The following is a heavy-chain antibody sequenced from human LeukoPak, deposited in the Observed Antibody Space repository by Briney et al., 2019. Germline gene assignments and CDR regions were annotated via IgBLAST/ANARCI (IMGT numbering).Heavy chain of an antibody. CDR3: VRDTSVGAAYFDF. V-gene: IGHV3-30*02. Sequence: GGSLRLSCAASRFIFSSYGMHWVRQAPGKGLEWVAYIRYDGTDKYYADSVTGRFTLSRDNSKKTLSLQMTSLRPDDTAVYYCVRDTSVGAAYFDFWGQGALVALSS. CDR2: IRYDGTDK. D-gene: IGHD1-26*01. CDR1: RFIFSSYG. J-gene: IGHJ4*02.